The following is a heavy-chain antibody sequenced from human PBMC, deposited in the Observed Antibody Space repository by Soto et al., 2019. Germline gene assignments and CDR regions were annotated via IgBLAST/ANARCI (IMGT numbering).Heavy chain of an antibody. Sequence: QVQLVESGGGVVQPGWSLRLSCAASGFTFSSSGMHWVRQAPGKGLEWVAVVSYDGSIKYYADSVRGRFTISRDNSKNSLYLQMNSLRAEDTAVFYCAKEAAATGGIGAFDIWGQGTLVTVSS. D-gene: IGHD1-26*01. V-gene: IGHV3-30*18. CDR3: AKEAAATGGIGAFDI. CDR1: GFTFSSSG. J-gene: IGHJ3*02. CDR2: VSYDGSIK.